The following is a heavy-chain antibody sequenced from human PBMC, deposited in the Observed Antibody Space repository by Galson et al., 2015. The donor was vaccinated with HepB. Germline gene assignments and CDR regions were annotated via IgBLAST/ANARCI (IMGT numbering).Heavy chain of an antibody. D-gene: IGHD6-13*01. CDR2: ISSSSSYI. J-gene: IGHJ3*02. CDR1: GFTFSSYS. V-gene: IGHV3-21*01. Sequence: SLRLSCAASGFTFSSYSMNWVRQAPGKGLERVSSISSSSSYIYYADSVKGRFTISRDNAKNSLYLQMNSLRAEDTAVYYCARAGGGSSWYDGAFDIWGQGTMVTVSS. CDR3: ARAGGGSSWYDGAFDI.